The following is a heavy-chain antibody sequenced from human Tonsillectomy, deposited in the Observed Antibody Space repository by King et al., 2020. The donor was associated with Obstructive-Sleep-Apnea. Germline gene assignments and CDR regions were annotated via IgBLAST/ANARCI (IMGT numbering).Heavy chain of an antibody. CDR3: ARDGGGTPADY. V-gene: IGHV4-38-2*02. Sequence: QLQESGPGLVKPSETLSLTCSVSGYSISSHYYWGWIRQPPGRGLEWIASIYHSGSTYYNPSLKSRVTISIDTSKNQFSLTLTPVTAADTAVYYCARDGGGTPADYWGQGTLVTVS. J-gene: IGHJ4*02. D-gene: IGHD2-15*01. CDR2: IYHSGST. CDR1: GYSISSHYY.